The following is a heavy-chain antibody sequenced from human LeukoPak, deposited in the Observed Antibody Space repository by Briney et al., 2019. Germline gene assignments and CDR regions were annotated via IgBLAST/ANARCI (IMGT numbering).Heavy chain of an antibody. J-gene: IGHJ4*02. CDR3: ARDPGYYYGSGSYYTLDY. CDR2: ISSSGSTI. CDR1: GFTVSSNY. D-gene: IGHD3-10*01. V-gene: IGHV3-11*01. Sequence: GGSLRLSCAASGFTVSSNYMSWVRQAPGKGLEWVSYISSSGSTIYYADSVKGRFTISRDNAKNSLYLQMNSLRAEDTAVYYCARDPGYYYGSGSYYTLDYWGQGTLVTVSS.